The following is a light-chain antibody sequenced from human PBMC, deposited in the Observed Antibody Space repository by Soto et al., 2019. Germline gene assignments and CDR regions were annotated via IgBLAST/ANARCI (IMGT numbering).Light chain of an antibody. CDR1: QSFNSIY. Sequence: EIVLTQSPGTLSLSPGERATLSCRASQSFNSIYLAWYQQKPCQAHRLLIYGASSRATGIPDRFSGSVPGTDFTLTISRLEPEDFAVYYGQQYGSSPTGAFGQGTRLEIK. V-gene: IGKV3-20*01. CDR3: QQYGSSPTGA. CDR2: GAS. J-gene: IGKJ5*01.